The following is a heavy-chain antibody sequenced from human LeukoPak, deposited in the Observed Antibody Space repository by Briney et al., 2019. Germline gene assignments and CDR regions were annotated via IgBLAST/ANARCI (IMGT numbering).Heavy chain of an antibody. D-gene: IGHD5-12*01. V-gene: IGHV1-24*01. CDR1: GYTLTELS. Sequence: ASVKVSCKVSGYTLTELSMHWVRQAPGKGPEWMGGFDPGDGETIYAQKFQGRVTMTEDTSTDTAYMELSSLRSEDTAVYYCATDLMGGGYSGYDLIDYWGQGTLVTVSS. J-gene: IGHJ4*02. CDR2: FDPGDGET. CDR3: ATDLMGGGYSGYDLIDY.